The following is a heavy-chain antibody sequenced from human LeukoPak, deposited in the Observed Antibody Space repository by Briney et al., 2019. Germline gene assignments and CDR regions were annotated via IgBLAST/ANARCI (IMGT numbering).Heavy chain of an antibody. CDR2: IYTSGST. J-gene: IGHJ4*02. D-gene: IGHD2-2*01. V-gene: IGHV4-4*07. CDR1: GGSISSYY. CDR3: ARGWDSTLFDY. Sequence: NTSETLSLTCTVSGGSISSYYWSWIRQPAGKGLEWIGRIYTSGSTNYNPPLKSRVTMSVDTSKNQFSLKLSSVTAADTAVYYCARGWDSTLFDYWGQGTLVTVSS.